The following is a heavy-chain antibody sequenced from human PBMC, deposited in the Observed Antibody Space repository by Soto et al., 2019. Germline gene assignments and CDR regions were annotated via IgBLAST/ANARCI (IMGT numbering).Heavy chain of an antibody. J-gene: IGHJ6*02. V-gene: IGHV3-30*18. CDR1: GFTFSSYG. Sequence: QVQLVESGGGVVQPGRSLRLSCAASGFTFSSYGMHWVRQAPGKGLEWVAVISYDGSNKYYADSVKGRFTISRDNSKNTLYLQMNSLRAEDTAVYYCAKGGCVDGYDWGFCYYYYGMDVWGQGTTVTVSS. D-gene: IGHD5-12*01. CDR3: AKGGCVDGYDWGFCYYYYGMDV. CDR2: ISYDGSNK.